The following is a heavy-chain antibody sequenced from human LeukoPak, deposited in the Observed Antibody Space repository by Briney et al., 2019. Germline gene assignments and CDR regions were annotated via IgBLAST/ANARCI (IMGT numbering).Heavy chain of an antibody. CDR1: SGSFSGYY. D-gene: IGHD2-15*01. Sequence: PSETLSLTCAVYSGSFSGYYWSWIRQPPGKGLEWIGEINHSGSVNCNPSLKNRVALSVDTSKNQFSLRLGSVAAADTAVYYCARRLVDSGASQVSDDWGQGTLVTVSS. CDR2: INHSGSV. CDR3: ARRLVDSGASQVSDD. J-gene: IGHJ4*02. V-gene: IGHV4-34*01.